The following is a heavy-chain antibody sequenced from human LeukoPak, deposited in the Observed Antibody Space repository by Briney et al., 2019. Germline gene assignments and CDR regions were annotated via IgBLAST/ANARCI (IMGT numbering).Heavy chain of an antibody. CDR3: VRQVAANKCFDY. Sequence: GESLKISCKGSGYIFTSYWIGWVRRPPGKGLEWMGIIYPGDSDTRYSPSFQGQVTISADKSISTAYLQWSSLKASDTAMYYCVRQVAANKCFDYWGQGTLVTVSS. V-gene: IGHV5-51*01. D-gene: IGHD1-26*01. CDR2: IYPGDSDT. J-gene: IGHJ4*02. CDR1: GYIFTSYW.